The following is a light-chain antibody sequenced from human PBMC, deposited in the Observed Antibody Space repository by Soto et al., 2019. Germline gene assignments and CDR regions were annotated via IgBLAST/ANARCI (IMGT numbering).Light chain of an antibody. V-gene: IGKV3-20*01. CDR3: QQYGSSPFT. Sequence: EIVLTQSPGTLSLSPGERATLSCRASHSVGSNYLAWYQQKPGQAPRLLIYGASRRATGIPGRFSGGGSGTDLTLTISRLEPEDFAVYYCQQYGSSPFTFGQGTKLEIK. J-gene: IGKJ2*01. CDR1: HSVGSNY. CDR2: GAS.